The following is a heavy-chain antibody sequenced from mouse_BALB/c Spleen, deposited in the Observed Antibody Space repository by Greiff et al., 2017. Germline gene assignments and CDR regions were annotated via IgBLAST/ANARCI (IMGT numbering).Heavy chain of an antibody. CDR2: IWAGGST. CDR1: GFSLTSYG. Sequence: VKLMESGPGLVAPSQSLSITCTVSGFSLTSYGVHWVRQPPGKGLEWLGVIWAGGSTNYNSAPMSRLSISKDNSKRQVFLKMNSLQTDDTAMYYWARDNYAMDYWGQGTSVTVSS. V-gene: IGHV2-9*02. J-gene: IGHJ4*01. CDR3: ARDNYAMDY.